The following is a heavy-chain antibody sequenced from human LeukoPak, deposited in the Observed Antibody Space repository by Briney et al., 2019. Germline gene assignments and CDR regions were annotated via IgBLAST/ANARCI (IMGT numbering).Heavy chain of an antibody. CDR2: IYSGGNT. CDR1: GFTVSSNY. CDR3: ARALHSYSYYIAV. Sequence: AGGSLRLSCAASGFTVSSNYMNWVRQAPGKGLEWVSVIYSGGNTYYADSVKGRFTIFRDNSKNTLYLQMNSLRAEDTGVYYCARALHSYSYYIAVWGKGTTVTVSS. D-gene: IGHD5-24*01. J-gene: IGHJ6*03. V-gene: IGHV3-53*01.